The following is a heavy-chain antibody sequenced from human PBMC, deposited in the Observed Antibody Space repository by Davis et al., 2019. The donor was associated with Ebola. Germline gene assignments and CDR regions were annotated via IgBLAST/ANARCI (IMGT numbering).Heavy chain of an antibody. CDR2: IWDDGSNK. J-gene: IGHJ4*02. CDR1: GFTLSGYD. Sequence: GESLKISCAASGFTLSGYDMNWVRQAPGKGLQWVAVIWDDGSNKYYADSVKGRFTISRDNSKNTLYLQMNSLGADDTAIYCCAKDRTPYYYDSSGYYRALFDYWGQGTLVTVSS. CDR3: AKDRTPYYYDSSGYYRALFDY. D-gene: IGHD3-22*01. V-gene: IGHV3-33*06.